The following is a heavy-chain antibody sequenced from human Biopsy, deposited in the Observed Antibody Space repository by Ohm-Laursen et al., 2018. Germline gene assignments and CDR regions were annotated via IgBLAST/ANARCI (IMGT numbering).Heavy chain of an antibody. V-gene: IGHV4-38-2*01. CDR3: ARRGSGGRSFDH. D-gene: IGHD2-15*01. J-gene: IGHJ4*02. Sequence: TLSLTCAVSGYSISTGYYWGWIRQAPGKGLEWIGFISNSGNTSYNPSLKSRVTISEDATKNKFSLKQSSGTAADTAVYYCARRGSGGRSFDHWGQGTLVTVSS. CDR2: ISNSGNT. CDR1: GYSISTGYY.